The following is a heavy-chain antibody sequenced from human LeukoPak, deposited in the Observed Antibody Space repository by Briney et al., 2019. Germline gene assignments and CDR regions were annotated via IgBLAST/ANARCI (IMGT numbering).Heavy chain of an antibody. CDR3: ARGPSYFDY. Sequence: SETLSLTCTVSGYSISSGYYWGWIRQPPGKGLEWIGSIYHSGSTYYNPSLKSRVTISVDTSKNQFSLKLSSVTAADTAVYYCARGPSYFDYWGQGTLVTVSS. CDR1: GYSISSGYY. J-gene: IGHJ4*02. V-gene: IGHV4-38-2*02. CDR2: IYHSGST.